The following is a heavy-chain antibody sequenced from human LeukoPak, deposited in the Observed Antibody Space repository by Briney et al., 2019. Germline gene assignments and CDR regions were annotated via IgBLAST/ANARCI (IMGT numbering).Heavy chain of an antibody. J-gene: IGHJ4*02. CDR2: INPNSGGT. V-gene: IGHV1-2*02. CDR1: GYTFTSYY. D-gene: IGHD6-19*01. CDR3: ARDGGYSSGWHDY. Sequence: ASVKVSCKASGYTFTSYYMHWVRQAPGQGLEWMGWINPNSGGTIYAQKFQGRVTMTRDMSISTAYMELSRLRSDDTAVYYCARDGGYSSGWHDYWGQGTLVTVSS.